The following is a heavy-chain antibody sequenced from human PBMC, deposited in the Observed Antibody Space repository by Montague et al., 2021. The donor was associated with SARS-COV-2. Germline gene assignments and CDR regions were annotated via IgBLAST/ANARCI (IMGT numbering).Heavy chain of an antibody. D-gene: IGHD6-13*01. J-gene: IGHJ6*02. Sequence: SETLSLTCAVSGGSIGSSNWWIGEIHHSGSTNYNPSLKSRVSISVDKSNNQFSLRLSSLIAADTAVYYCATLSRRTAAGTRDYFGLDVWGQGTTVVVSS. CDR3: ATLSRRTAAGTRDYFGLDV. CDR2: IHHSGST. V-gene: IGHV4-4*02. CDR1: GGSIGSSNW.